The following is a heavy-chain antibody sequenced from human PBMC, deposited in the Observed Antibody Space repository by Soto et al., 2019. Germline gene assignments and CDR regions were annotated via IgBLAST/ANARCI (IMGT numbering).Heavy chain of an antibody. CDR2: ISGSGGST. J-gene: IGHJ6*03. CDR1: GFTFSSYA. Sequence: GESLKISCAASGFTFSSYAMNWVRQAPGKGLEWVSAISGSGGSTYYADSVKGRFTISRVNSKNTLYLQMNSLRAEDTAVYYCAKPGGYYYYYYMDVWGKGTTVTVSS. V-gene: IGHV3-23*01. CDR3: AKPGGYYYYYYMDV.